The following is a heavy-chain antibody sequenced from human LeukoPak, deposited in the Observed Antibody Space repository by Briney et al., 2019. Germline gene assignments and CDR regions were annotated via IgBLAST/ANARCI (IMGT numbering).Heavy chain of an antibody. J-gene: IGHJ4*02. CDR2: ISGSSSYI. D-gene: IGHD1-7*01. CDR3: ARAGTVDY. CDR1: AFTFSSYS. V-gene: IGHV3-21*01. Sequence: PGGSLRLSCAASAFTFSSYSMNWVRQAPGEGLQWVSSISGSSSYIYYADSVKGRFTISRDNAKNSLYLQTNSLRAEDTAVYYCARAGTVDYWGQGTLVTVSS.